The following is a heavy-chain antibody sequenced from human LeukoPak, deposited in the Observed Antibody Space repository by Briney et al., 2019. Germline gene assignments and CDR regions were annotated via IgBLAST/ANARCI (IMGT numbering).Heavy chain of an antibody. D-gene: IGHD3-3*01. CDR3: ARDHSDFWSGYYTDHRAFDI. Sequence: PSETLSLTCTVSGVSISSGDYYWSWIRQPPGKGLEWSGYIYYSGSTYYNPSLKSRVTISVDTSKNQFSLKLSSVTAADTAVYYCARDHSDFWSGYYTDHRAFDIWGQGTMVTVSS. V-gene: IGHV4-30-4*08. J-gene: IGHJ3*02. CDR2: IYYSGST. CDR1: GVSISSGDYY.